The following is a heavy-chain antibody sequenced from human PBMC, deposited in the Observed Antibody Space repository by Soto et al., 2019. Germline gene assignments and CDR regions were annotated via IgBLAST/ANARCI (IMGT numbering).Heavy chain of an antibody. J-gene: IGHJ5*02. CDR2: IIPILGIA. V-gene: IGHV1-69*02. D-gene: IGHD3-10*01. CDR1: GGTFSSYT. CDR3: ARVRVYYGSGSPNWFDP. Sequence: QVQLVQSGAEVKKPGSSVKVSCKASGGTFSSYTISWVRQAPGQGLEWMGRIIPILGIAIYAQKFQGRVTITADKSTSTAYMELSSLRSEDTAVYYCARVRVYYGSGSPNWFDPWGQGTLVTVSS.